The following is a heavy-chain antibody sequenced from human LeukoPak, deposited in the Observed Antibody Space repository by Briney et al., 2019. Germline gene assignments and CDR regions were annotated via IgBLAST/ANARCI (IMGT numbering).Heavy chain of an antibody. D-gene: IGHD5-18*01. Sequence: GGSLRLSCAASGFTFSSYAMNWVRQAPGKGLEWVSAISGSGGSTYYADSVKGRFTISRDNSKNTLYLQMNSLRAEDTAVYYCAKDSAVMVNFPYWFDPWGQGTLVTVSS. CDR2: ISGSGGST. CDR3: AKDSAVMVNFPYWFDP. CDR1: GFTFSSYA. V-gene: IGHV3-23*01. J-gene: IGHJ5*02.